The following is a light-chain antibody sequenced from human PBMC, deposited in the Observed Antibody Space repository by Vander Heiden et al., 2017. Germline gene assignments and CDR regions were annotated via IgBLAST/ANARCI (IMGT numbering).Light chain of an antibody. J-gene: IGKJ2*01. V-gene: IGKV4-1*01. CDR1: PSVLYSSNNKNS. CDR2: WAS. CDR3: QQYYSTPPMYT. Sequence: DIVMTQSPDSLAVSLGERATINCTSSPSVLYSSNNKNSLAGYQQKPGQPPKLLIYWASTRESGVPDRFSGSGSGTDFTLTISSLQAEDVAVYYCQQYYSTPPMYTFGQGTKLEIK.